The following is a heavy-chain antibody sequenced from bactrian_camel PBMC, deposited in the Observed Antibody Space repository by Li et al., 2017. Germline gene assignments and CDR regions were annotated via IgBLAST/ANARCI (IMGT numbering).Heavy chain of an antibody. D-gene: IGHD2*01. CDR2: IESDGST. J-gene: IGHJ4*01. V-gene: IGHV3S55*01. CDR3: ATYIYVAGDNDY. Sequence: HVQLVESGGGSVQVGGSLRLSCVASVDTIGRYCMGWFRQIPDKEREGVAGIESDGSTSYADSVKGRFTVSRDNAKNTLCLQMSSLKTEDTAVYYCATYIYVAGDNDYWGQGTQVTVS. CDR1: VDTIGRYC.